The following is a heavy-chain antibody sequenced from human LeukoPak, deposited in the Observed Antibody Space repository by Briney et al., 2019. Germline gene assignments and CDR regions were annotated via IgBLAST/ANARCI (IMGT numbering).Heavy chain of an antibody. CDR1: GGSISSSSYY. D-gene: IGHD3-22*01. V-gene: IGHV4-39*07. CDR3: ARAPGYYYDSSGYFFDY. Sequence: SETLSLTCTVSGGSISSSSYYWGWIRQPPGKGLEWIGSIYYSGSTYYNPSLKSRVTISVDTSKNQFSLKLSSVTAADTAVYYCARAPGYYYDSSGYFFDYWGQGTLVTVSS. CDR2: IYYSGST. J-gene: IGHJ4*02.